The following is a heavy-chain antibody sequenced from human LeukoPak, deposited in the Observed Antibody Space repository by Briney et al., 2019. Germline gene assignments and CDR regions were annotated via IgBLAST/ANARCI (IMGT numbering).Heavy chain of an antibody. CDR2: IYYSGST. D-gene: IGHD1-26*01. CDR3: ARERWDGARLNYYFDY. Sequence: PSETLSLTCTVSGGSISSSSYYWGWIRQPPGKGLEWIGSIYYSGSTYYNPSLKSRVTISVDTSKNQFSLKLSSVTAADTAVYYCARERWDGARLNYYFDYWGQGTLVTVSS. J-gene: IGHJ4*02. V-gene: IGHV4-39*07. CDR1: GGSISSSSYY.